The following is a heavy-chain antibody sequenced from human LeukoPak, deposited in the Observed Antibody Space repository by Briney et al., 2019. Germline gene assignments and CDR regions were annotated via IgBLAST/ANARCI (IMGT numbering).Heavy chain of an antibody. Sequence: GGSLRLSCEASKFTFDDYGMDWVRQVPGEGLEWVSGINANGAAVGYADSVRGRFTISRDNTENSLYLQMNSLRAEDTAVYYCAGLGITMIGGVWGKGTTVTISS. J-gene: IGHJ6*04. CDR2: INANGAAV. CDR3: AGLGITMIGGV. CDR1: KFTFDDYG. D-gene: IGHD3-10*02. V-gene: IGHV3-20*04.